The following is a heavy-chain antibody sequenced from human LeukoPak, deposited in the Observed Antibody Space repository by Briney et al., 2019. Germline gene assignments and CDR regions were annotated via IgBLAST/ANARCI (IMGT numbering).Heavy chain of an antibody. CDR2: INAGNGNT. D-gene: IGHD1-26*01. V-gene: IGHV1-3*03. CDR3: ARDRGSQRGPYYYYYMDV. CDR1: GYTFTSYA. Sequence: ASVKVSCKASGYTFTSYAMHWVRQAPGQRLEWMGWINAGNGNTKYSQEFQGRVTITRDTSASTAYMEMSSLRSEDMAVYYCARDRGSQRGPYYYYYMDVWGKGTTVTISS. J-gene: IGHJ6*03.